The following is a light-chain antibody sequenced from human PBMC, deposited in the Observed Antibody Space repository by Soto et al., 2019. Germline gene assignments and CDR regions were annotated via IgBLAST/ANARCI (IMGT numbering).Light chain of an antibody. Sequence: QSVLTQPASVSGSPGQSITISCTGTSSDVGGYNYVSWYQQHPRKAPKLMIYGVTNRPSGVSNRFSGSKSANTASLTISGLQAEDEADYYCSSFTSSNTLVFGGGTQLTVL. CDR3: SSFTSSNTLV. CDR2: GVT. V-gene: IGLV2-14*01. J-gene: IGLJ2*01. CDR1: SSDVGGYNY.